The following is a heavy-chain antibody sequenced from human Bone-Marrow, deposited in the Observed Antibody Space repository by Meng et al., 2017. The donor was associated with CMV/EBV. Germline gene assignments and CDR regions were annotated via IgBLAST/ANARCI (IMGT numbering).Heavy chain of an antibody. V-gene: IGHV4-4*02. CDR3: ARRFAPRYSYGRIDY. J-gene: IGHJ4*02. CDR2: IYHSGST. CDR1: GGSISSSNW. D-gene: IGHD5-18*01. Sequence: SETLSPTCAVSGGSISSSNWWSWVRQPPGKGLEWIGEIYHSGSTNYNPSLKSRVTISVDKSKNQFSLKLSSVTAADTAVYYCARRFAPRYSYGRIDYWGQGTLVTVSS.